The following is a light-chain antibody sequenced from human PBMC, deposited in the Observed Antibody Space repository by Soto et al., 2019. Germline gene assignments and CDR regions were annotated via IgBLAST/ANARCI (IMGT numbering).Light chain of an antibody. CDR2: EAT. V-gene: IGLV2-23*01. J-gene: IGLJ2*01. CDR3: CSYAGSTTPVV. CDR1: SSDVGSYDL. Sequence: QSALTQPASVSGSPGQSITISCTGTSSDVGSYDLVSWYQQHPGKAPKLMIYEATKRPSGVSLRFSGSKSGNTASLTISGLQAEDEADYYCCSYAGSTTPVVFGGGTKVTVL.